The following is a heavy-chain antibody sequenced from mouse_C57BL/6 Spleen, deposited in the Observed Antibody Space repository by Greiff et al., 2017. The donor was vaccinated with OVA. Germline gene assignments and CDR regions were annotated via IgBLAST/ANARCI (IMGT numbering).Heavy chain of an antibody. CDR3: ARRKGDYDSVDY. D-gene: IGHD2-4*01. V-gene: IGHV5-6*01. J-gene: IGHJ2*01. CDR2: ISSGGSYT. Sequence: EVQRVESGGDLVKPGGSLKLSCAASGFTFSSYGMSWVRQTPDKRLEWVATISSGGSYTYYPDSVKGRFTIPRDNAKNTLYLQVSSLKSEDTAMYYGARRKGDYDSVDYWGQGTTLTVSS. CDR1: GFTFSSYG.